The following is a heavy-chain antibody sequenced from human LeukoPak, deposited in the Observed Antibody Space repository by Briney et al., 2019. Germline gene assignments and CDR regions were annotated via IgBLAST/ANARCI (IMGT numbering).Heavy chain of an antibody. CDR1: GFTFSSYE. CDR3: ARAPRGYYDCAFDI. D-gene: IGHD3-22*01. J-gene: IGHJ3*02. Sequence: GGSLRLSCAASGFTFSSYEMNWVRQAPGKGLEWVSYISSSGSTIYYADSVKGRFTISRDNAKNSLYLQMNSLRAEDTAVYYCARAPRGYYDCAFDIWGQGTMATVSS. CDR2: ISSSGSTI. V-gene: IGHV3-48*03.